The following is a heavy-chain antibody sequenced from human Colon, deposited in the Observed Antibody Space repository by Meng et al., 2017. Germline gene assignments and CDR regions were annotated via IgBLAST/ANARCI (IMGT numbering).Heavy chain of an antibody. J-gene: IGHJ4*02. CDR2: VSGDGSSI. Sequence: GESLKISCAASGFTFSTYWMHWVRQVPGKGLVWVSRVSGDGSSITYAGSVKGRFTISRDNAKNTLYLQMNSLRADDTAVYYCTRGKGLGNVHGYFDDCGQ. V-gene: IGHV3-74*01. CDR3: TRGKGLGNVHGYFDD. CDR1: GFTFSTYW. D-gene: IGHD7-27*01.